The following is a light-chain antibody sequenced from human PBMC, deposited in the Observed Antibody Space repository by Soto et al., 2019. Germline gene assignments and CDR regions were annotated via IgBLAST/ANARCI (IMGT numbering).Light chain of an antibody. J-gene: IGKJ4*01. Sequence: EIVLTQSPATLSLSPGERATLSCRASQSVSSYLAWYQQKPGQAPRLLIYGASSRATGIPDRFSGSGSGTDFTLTISGLEPEDFALYYCQQYGSSPLTFGGGTKVDIK. V-gene: IGKV3-20*01. CDR2: GAS. CDR3: QQYGSSPLT. CDR1: QSVSSY.